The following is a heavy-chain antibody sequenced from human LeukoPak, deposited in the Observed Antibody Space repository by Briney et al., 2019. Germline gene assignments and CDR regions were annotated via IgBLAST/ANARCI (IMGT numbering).Heavy chain of an antibody. CDR2: ISSSSSYI. Sequence: PGGSLRLSCAASGLLLSIYRMNWVRQATRRGVEGDSSISSSSSYIYYPDSVKGRLTISRHNAKNSLYLQMNSLRAEDTAVYYCARAYGDYSHYYFDCWGQGTLVTASS. V-gene: IGHV3-21*01. CDR1: GLLLSIYR. CDR3: ARAYGDYSHYYFDC. D-gene: IGHD4-17*01. J-gene: IGHJ4*02.